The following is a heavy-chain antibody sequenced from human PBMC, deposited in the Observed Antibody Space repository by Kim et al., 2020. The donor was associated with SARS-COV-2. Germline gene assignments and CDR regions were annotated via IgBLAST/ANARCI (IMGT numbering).Heavy chain of an antibody. V-gene: IGHV1-8*01. CDR1: GYTFTSYD. D-gene: IGHD3-10*01. CDR2: MNPNSGNT. Sequence: ASVKVSCKASGYTFTSYDINWVRQATGQGLEWMGWMNPNSGNTGYAQKFQGRVTMTRNTSISTAYMELSSLRSEDTAVYYCARGLTEYGSGSYNNWFDPWGQGTLVTVSS. J-gene: IGHJ5*02. CDR3: ARGLTEYGSGSYNNWFDP.